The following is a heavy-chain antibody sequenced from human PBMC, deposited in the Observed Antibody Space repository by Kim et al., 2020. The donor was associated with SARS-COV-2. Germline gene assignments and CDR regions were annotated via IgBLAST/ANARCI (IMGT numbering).Heavy chain of an antibody. V-gene: IGHV3-30*18. CDR1: GFTFSSYG. Sequence: GGSLRLSCAASGFTFSSYGMHGVRQAPGKGLEGGAVISYDGRNKYYADSVKGRFTISRDNSKNTLYLQMNSPRAEDTAVYYCAKESGSGSYYAWTSYYYGMDFSGQGTTVTVSS. CDR3: AKESGSGSYYAWTSYYYGMDF. J-gene: IGHJ6*02. D-gene: IGHD3-10*01. CDR2: ISYDGRNK.